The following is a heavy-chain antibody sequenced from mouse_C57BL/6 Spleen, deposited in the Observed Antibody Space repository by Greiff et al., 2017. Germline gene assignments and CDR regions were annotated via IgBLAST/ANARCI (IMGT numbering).Heavy chain of an antibody. Sequence: EVNVVESGGGLVKPGGSLKLSCAASGFTFSSYAMSWVRQTPEKRLEWVATISDGGSYTYYPDNVKGRFTISRDNAKNNLYLQMSHLKSEDTAMYYCARDRGIYYDYDGYWYFDVWGTGTTVTVSS. CDR2: ISDGGSYT. D-gene: IGHD2-4*01. CDR3: ARDRGIYYDYDGYWYFDV. CDR1: GFTFSSYA. V-gene: IGHV5-4*01. J-gene: IGHJ1*03.